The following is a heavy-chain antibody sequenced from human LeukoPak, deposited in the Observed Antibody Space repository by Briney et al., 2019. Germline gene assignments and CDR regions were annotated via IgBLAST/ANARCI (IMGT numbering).Heavy chain of an antibody. Sequence: SETLSLTCAVYGGSFSGYYWRWIRQPPGKGLEWIGEINHSGNIGYNPSLKSRVETSKKQFSLKLSSVTAADTAVYYCARSSARRLDYWGQGTLVTVSS. CDR1: GGSFSGYY. V-gene: IGHV4-34*01. CDR3: ARSSARRLDY. J-gene: IGHJ4*02. D-gene: IGHD6-6*01. CDR2: INHSGNI.